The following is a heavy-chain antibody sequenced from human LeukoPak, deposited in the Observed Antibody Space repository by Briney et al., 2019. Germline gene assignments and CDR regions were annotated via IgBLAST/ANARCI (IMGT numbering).Heavy chain of an antibody. J-gene: IGHJ3*02. CDR1: GGSFSGYY. D-gene: IGHD6-19*01. CDR3: ARGLLAVAGKDAFDI. V-gene: IGHV4-34*01. CDR2: INHSGST. Sequence: SETLSLTCAVYGGSFSGYYWSWIRQPPGKGLDWIGEINHSGSTNYNPSLKGRVTISVDTSKNQFSLKLSSVTAADTAVYYCARGLLAVAGKDAFDIWGQGTMVTVSS.